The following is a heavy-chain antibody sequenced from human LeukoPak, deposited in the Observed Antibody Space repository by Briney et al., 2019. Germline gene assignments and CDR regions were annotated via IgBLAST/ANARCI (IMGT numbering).Heavy chain of an antibody. CDR1: GFTFSSYA. V-gene: IGHV3-23*01. CDR3: AKGREMATIEDY. CDR2: ISGSGGST. J-gene: IGHJ4*02. Sequence: GGSLRLSCAASGFTFSSYAISWVRQAPGKGLEWVSAISGSGGSTYYADSVKGRFTISRDNSKNTLYLQMNSLRAEDTAVYYCAKGREMATIEDYWGQGTLVTVSS. D-gene: IGHD5-24*01.